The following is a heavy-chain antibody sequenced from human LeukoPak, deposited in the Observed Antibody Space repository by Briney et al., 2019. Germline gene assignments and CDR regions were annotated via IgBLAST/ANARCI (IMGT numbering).Heavy chain of an antibody. J-gene: IGHJ3*02. V-gene: IGHV3-20*04. D-gene: IGHD4-23*01. CDR2: INWNGGST. CDR1: GFTFDDYG. CDR3: ARDRLQWSDDAFDI. Sequence: GGSLRLSCAASGFTFDDYGMSWVRQAPGKGLEWVSGINWNGGSTGYADSVKGRFTISRDNAKNSLYLQMNSLRAEDTALYYCARDRLQWSDDAFDIWGQGTMVTASS.